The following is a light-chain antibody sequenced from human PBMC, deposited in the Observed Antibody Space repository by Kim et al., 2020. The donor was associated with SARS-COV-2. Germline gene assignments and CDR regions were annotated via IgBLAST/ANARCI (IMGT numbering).Light chain of an antibody. CDR2: AAS. Sequence: DIQMTQSPSSLSASVGDRVTITCRASQGIGNYLAWFQQKPGKVPQVLIYAASTLQSGVPSRFSGSGSGTEFTLTIGSLQTEDVATYYCQKYNSDPWTFGPGTKVEIK. CDR3: QKYNSDPWT. V-gene: IGKV1-27*01. CDR1: QGIGNY. J-gene: IGKJ1*01.